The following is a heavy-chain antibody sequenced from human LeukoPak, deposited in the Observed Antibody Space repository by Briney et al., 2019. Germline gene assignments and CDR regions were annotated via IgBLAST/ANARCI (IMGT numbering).Heavy chain of an antibody. V-gene: IGHV4-34*01. J-gene: IGHJ4*02. CDR2: IMYDGSS. CDR1: GGSFSGYY. Sequence: PSETLSLTCAVPGGSFSGYYWRWIRQPPGKGLEWIGEIMYDGSSNYHPSLKSRVSMSVDTCKNQFSLKMTSVTASDTAVYYCARGRYYFDSSGAFYWGQGTLVTVSS. D-gene: IGHD3-22*01. CDR3: ARGRYYFDSSGAFY.